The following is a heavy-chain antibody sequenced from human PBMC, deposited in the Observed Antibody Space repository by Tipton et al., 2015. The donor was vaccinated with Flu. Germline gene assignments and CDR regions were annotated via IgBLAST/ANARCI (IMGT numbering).Heavy chain of an antibody. J-gene: IGHJ4*02. Sequence: SLRLSYAASGFTLSSYEMYWVRQAPGNGLEWVSYISSSGGPIYYADSVKGRFTISRDNAKNSLYLQMNSLRAEDSAVYYCARDKVSAYETYLDYWGQGTLVTVSS. CDR1: GFTLSSYE. CDR2: ISSSGGPI. CDR3: ARDKVSAYETYLDY. V-gene: IGHV3-48*03. D-gene: IGHD5-12*01.